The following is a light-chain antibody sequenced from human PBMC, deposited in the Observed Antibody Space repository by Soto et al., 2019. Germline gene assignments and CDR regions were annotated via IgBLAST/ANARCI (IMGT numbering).Light chain of an antibody. J-gene: IGKJ4*01. CDR1: QSLTSN. Sequence: EILLTQSPVTLSVSPGARATLSCRASQSLTSNLAWYQQRPGQAPRLLIYDTSTRATDVPARFSGSGSETEFTLTIARLQSEDFAVYYCQQYNHWPRMLSFGGATTVEL. CDR3: QQYNHWPRMLS. V-gene: IGKV3-15*01. CDR2: DTS.